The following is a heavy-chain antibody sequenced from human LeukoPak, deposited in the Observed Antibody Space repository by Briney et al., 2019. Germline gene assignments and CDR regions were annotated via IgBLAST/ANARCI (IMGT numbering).Heavy chain of an antibody. CDR3: AKVMKGSERLTMVRGVIIKAAGLYYMDV. CDR2: ISGPGATT. Sequence: GGSLRLSXAGSGFSFSTYAMSWVRQAPGKGLEWVSTISGPGATTCYAESVKGRFTISRDNSKNTVYLQMNSLRAEDTAVYYCAKVMKGSERLTMVRGVIIKAAGLYYMDVWGKGTTVTVSS. J-gene: IGHJ6*03. D-gene: IGHD3-10*01. CDR1: GFSFSTYA. V-gene: IGHV3-23*01.